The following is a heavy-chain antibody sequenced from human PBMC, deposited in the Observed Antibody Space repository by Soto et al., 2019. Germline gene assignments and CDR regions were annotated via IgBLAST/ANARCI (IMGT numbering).Heavy chain of an antibody. D-gene: IGHD6-13*01. J-gene: IGHJ4*02. CDR3: PRGGVGTTGSCDF. CDR2: ISGSAART. Sequence: VQVLESGGGLVQPGGSLRLSCSVSGFAFGGFTMTWVRQAPGKGLEWVSSISGSAARTYYADSVQGRFTISRDNSKSTLYLQLSSLRVEDTAEYYCPRGGVGTTGSCDFWGQGTLVAVSS. V-gene: IGHV3-23*01. CDR1: GFAFGGFT.